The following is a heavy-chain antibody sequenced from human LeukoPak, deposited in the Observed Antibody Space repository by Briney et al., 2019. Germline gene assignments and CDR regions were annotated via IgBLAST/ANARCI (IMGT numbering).Heavy chain of an antibody. CDR3: AKSPYVGDHGGPSA. Sequence: GGSLRLSCAASGFTFSSYAMSWVRQAPGKGPEWVSAISSGGGNTYYAGSVKGRFTISRDDSKNTVFLQMNSLRADDTAVYYCAKSPYVGDHGGPSAWGQGTLVTVSS. D-gene: IGHD2-15*01. CDR2: ISSGGGNT. J-gene: IGHJ5*02. V-gene: IGHV3-23*01. CDR1: GFTFSSYA.